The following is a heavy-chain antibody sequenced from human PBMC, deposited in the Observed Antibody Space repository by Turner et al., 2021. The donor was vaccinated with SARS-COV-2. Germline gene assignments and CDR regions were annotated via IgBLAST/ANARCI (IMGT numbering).Heavy chain of an antibody. CDR3: ARHSPEQRGNFFDY. Sequence: QLQLQESGPGLVKPSVTLSLTCTVSGGSISSSSYYWCWIRQPPGKGLEWIGSIYYSGSTYNNSNLKSRVTMSVDTSKNQFSLKLTTVTAADTAVYYCARHSPEQRGNFFDYWGQGTLVTVSS. CDR1: GGSISSSSYY. CDR2: IYYSGST. J-gene: IGHJ4*02. V-gene: IGHV4-39*01. D-gene: IGHD1-26*01.